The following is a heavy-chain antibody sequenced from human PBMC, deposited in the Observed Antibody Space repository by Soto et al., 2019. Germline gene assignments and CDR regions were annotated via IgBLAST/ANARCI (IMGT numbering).Heavy chain of an antibody. D-gene: IGHD3-10*01. CDR2: INPNSGGT. CDR3: ASSSTVWFGDVYGMDV. V-gene: IGHV1-2*02. Sequence: QVQLVQSGAEVKKPGASVKVSCKASGYTFTGYYMHWVRQAPGQGLEWMGWINPNSGGTNYEQKFQGRVTMTRDTSISTAYMELSRLRSDDTAVYYCASSSTVWFGDVYGMDVWGQGTTVTVSS. CDR1: GYTFTGYY. J-gene: IGHJ6*02.